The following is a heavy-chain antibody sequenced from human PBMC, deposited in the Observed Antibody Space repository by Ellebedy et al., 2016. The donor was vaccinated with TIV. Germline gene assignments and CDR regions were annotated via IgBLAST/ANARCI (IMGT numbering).Heavy chain of an antibody. V-gene: IGHV3-21*01. CDR3: ARDSPVGVVTPPFDY. D-gene: IGHD4-23*01. Sequence: GESLKISCAASGFTFSSYSMNWVRQAPGKGLEWVSSISSSSSYIYYADSVKGRFTISRDNAKNSLYLQMNSLRAEDTAVYYCARDSPVGVVTPPFDYWGQGTLVTVSS. CDR2: ISSSSSYI. CDR1: GFTFSSYS. J-gene: IGHJ4*02.